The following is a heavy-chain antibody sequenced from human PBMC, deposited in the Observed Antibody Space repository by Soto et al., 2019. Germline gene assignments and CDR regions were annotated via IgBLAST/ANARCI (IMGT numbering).Heavy chain of an antibody. CDR1: GGSISSGGYY. V-gene: IGHV4-31*01. J-gene: IGHJ6*02. CDR3: ARASGSFQLGDGYYCYVMAF. D-gene: IGHD3-10*01. CDR2: IYYSGST. Sequence: NLRLTYTVSGGSISSGGYYWSWIRQHPGKVLEWIGYIYYSGSTYYNPSLKSLVTISVDTSKNQFSLKLSSVTAADTAVYYCARASGSFQLGDGYYCYVMAFSAQG.